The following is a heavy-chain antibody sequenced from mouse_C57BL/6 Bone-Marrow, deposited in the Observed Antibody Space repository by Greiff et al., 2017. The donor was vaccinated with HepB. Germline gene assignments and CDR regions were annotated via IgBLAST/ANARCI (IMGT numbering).Heavy chain of an antibody. D-gene: IGHD1-1*01. CDR3: AICGTPAY. J-gene: IGHJ3*01. V-gene: IGHV1-74*01. CDR1: GYTFTSYW. Sequence: QVQLQQPGAELVKPGASVKVSCKASGYTFTSYWMHWVKQRPGQGLEWIGRIHPCDSDTNYNQKFKGKATLTVDKSSSTAYMQLSSLTSEDSAFYYCAICGTPAYWGQGTLVTVSA. CDR2: IHPCDSDT.